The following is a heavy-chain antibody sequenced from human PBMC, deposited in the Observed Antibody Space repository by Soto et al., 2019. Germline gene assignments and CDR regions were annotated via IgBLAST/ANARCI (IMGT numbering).Heavy chain of an antibody. CDR2: VYYSGGT. Sequence: QVQLQESGPGLVKPSETLSLTCTVSGASISSSAYYWAWIRRPPGMGLDWIGSVYYSGGTYYTPSLKSRVTISIDTSNNHFSLKLNSVTAADTAVYYCARVWGSGGFWYFDLWGRGTLVTVSS. V-gene: IGHV4-39*02. J-gene: IGHJ2*01. CDR1: GASISSSAYY. D-gene: IGHD3-10*01. CDR3: ARVWGSGGFWYFDL.